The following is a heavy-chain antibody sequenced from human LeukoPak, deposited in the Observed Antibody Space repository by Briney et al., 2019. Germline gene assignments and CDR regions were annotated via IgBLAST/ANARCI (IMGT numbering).Heavy chain of an antibody. V-gene: IGHV3-9*01. J-gene: IGHJ6*02. CDR1: GFTFDDYA. D-gene: IGHD2-2*01. CDR3: ARDSRAGSSWIYYYHMDV. CDR2: INWSSGYI. Sequence: GGSLRLSCAASGFTFDDYAMHWVRQAPGKGLEWVAGINWSSGYIGYADSVKGRFTVSRDNAKNSLYPQMNSLRPEDTALYYCARDSRAGSSWIYYYHMDVRGQGTTVIVSS.